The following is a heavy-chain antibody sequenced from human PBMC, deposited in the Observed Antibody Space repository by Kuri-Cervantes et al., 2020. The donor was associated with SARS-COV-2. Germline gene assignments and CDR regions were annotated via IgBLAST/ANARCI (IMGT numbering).Heavy chain of an antibody. CDR1: GFTVSSNY. Sequence: GESLKISCAASGFTVSSNYMSWVRQAPGKGLEWVSVIYSGGSTHYADSVKGRFTISRDNSKNTLYLQMNSLRAEDTAVYYCARSIIAVAGFGGRDYWGQGTLVTVSS. J-gene: IGHJ4*02. V-gene: IGHV3-53*01. D-gene: IGHD6-19*01. CDR2: IYSGGST. CDR3: ARSIIAVAGFGGRDY.